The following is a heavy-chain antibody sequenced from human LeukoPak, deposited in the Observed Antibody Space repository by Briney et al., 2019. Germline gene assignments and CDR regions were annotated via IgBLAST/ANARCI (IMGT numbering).Heavy chain of an antibody. CDR3: ATNHAFDI. CDR1: GFTFSNAW. V-gene: IGHV3-15*01. J-gene: IGHJ3*02. CDR2: IKTESGGGTT. Sequence: GGSLRLSCAASGFTFSNAWMNWVRQAPGKGLEWVGRIKTESGGGTTDYAAPVKGRLTISRDDSKNALYLQMNSLKVEDTAVYYCATNHAFDIWGQGTMVTVSS.